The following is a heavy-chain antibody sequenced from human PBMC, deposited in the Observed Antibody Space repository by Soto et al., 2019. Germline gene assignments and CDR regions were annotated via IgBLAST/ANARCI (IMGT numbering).Heavy chain of an antibody. D-gene: IGHD1-26*01. CDR1: GFTFSNAW. Sequence: EVQLVESGGGLVKPGGSLRLSCAASGFTFSNAWMSWVRQAPGKGLEWVGRITSKTDGGTTDYAAPVKGRFTISRDDSTNTLYLQMNSLKTEDTAVYYCTTDSGSLYWGQGTLVTVSS. CDR2: ITSKTDGGTT. V-gene: IGHV3-15*01. CDR3: TTDSGSLY. J-gene: IGHJ4*02.